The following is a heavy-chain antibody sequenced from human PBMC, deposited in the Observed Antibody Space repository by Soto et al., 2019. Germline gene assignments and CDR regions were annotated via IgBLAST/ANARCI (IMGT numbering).Heavy chain of an antibody. CDR1: GGTFSSYT. Sequence: QVQLVQSGAEAKKPGSSVKVSCKASGGTFSSYTISWVRQAPGQGLEWMGRIIPILGIANYAQKFQGRVTITADKSTSTAYMELSSLRSEDTAVYYCARESSTTTYGMDVWGQGTTVTVSS. CDR2: IIPILGIA. CDR3: ARESSTTTYGMDV. V-gene: IGHV1-69*08. D-gene: IGHD2-2*01. J-gene: IGHJ6*02.